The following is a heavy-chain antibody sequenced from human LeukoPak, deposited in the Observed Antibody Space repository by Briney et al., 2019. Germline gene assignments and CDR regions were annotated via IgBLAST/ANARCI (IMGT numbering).Heavy chain of an antibody. V-gene: IGHV3-7*01. CDR3: AELGITMIGGV. J-gene: IGHJ6*04. CDR2: IKEDGNEK. Sequence: GGSLRLSCVASGFTFSNYWMGWVRQAPGKGLEWVANIKEDGNEKYYVDSVKGRFTISRDNAKNSLYLQMNSLRAEDTAVYYCAELGITMIGGVWGKGTTVTISS. D-gene: IGHD3-10*02. CDR1: GFTFSNYW.